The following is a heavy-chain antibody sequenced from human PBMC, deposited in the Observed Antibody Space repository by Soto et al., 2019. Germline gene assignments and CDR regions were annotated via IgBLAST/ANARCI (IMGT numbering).Heavy chain of an antibody. D-gene: IGHD6-13*01. J-gene: IGHJ3*02. Sequence: GGSLRLSCVASGFTFSSYEMNWVRQAPGKGLEWVSYISSRGSTIYYADSVKGRFTISRDNAKNSLYLQMNSLRAEDTAVYYFARDRASGVYGAGNDAFDIWGRGTMVTVSS. V-gene: IGHV3-48*03. CDR3: ARDRASGVYGAGNDAFDI. CDR1: GFTFSSYE. CDR2: ISSRGSTI.